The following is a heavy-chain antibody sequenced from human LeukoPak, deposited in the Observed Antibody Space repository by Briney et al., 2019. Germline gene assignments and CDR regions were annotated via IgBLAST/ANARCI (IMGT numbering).Heavy chain of an antibody. V-gene: IGHV4-34*01. CDR2: INHSGST. D-gene: IGHD2-15*01. CDR3: ARGGRFTSCSGGSSSSVAFDP. Sequence: SEPLSLTCAVYGGSFSGYYWSWIPHPPGKALEGIGEINHSGSTNYNPPLKSRVTISVDTSQNQSSPKLSSVTAADTAVYYCARGGRFTSCSGGSSSSVAFDPWGQGNLATVSX. CDR1: GGSFSGYY. J-gene: IGHJ5*02.